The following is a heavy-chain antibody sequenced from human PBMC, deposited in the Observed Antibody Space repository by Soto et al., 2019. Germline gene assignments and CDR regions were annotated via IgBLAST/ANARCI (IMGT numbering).Heavy chain of an antibody. CDR1: GFTFSSYA. V-gene: IGHV3-30-3*01. J-gene: IGHJ4*02. CDR3: ARGRRHFDY. Sequence: QVQLVESGGGVVQPGRSLRLSCAASGFTFSSYAMHWVRQASGKGLEWVAVISYDGSNKYYADSVKGRFTISRDNSKNTLYLQMNSLRAEDTAVYYCARGRRHFDYWGQGTLVTVSS. CDR2: ISYDGSNK. D-gene: IGHD6-25*01.